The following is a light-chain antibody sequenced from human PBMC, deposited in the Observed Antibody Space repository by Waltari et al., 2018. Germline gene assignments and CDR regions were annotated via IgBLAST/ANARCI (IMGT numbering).Light chain of an antibody. J-gene: IGKJ2*01. CDR1: QNIRSN. V-gene: IGKV3-15*01. Sequence: EIVMTQSPATLSVSPGERATLSCRASQNIRSNLAWYRQKPCQAPRLLIYGASFRATGIPARISGSGSGSEFTLTISSLQSEDFAVYYCQQYDNWPPITFGQGTKLEIK. CDR3: QQYDNWPPIT. CDR2: GAS.